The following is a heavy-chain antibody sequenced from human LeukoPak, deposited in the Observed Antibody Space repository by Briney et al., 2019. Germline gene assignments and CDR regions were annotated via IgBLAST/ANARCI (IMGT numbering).Heavy chain of an antibody. CDR2: ISYDGNNK. CDR3: GRVHSSSWYCCSDY. CDR1: GFTFSSYA. Sequence: GGSLRLSCAASGFTFSSYAMHWVPQAPGKGLEWVALISYDGNNKYYADSVKGQFTISRDNSKSTLYLQMNSLRPEDAAVYYCGRVHSSSWYCCSDYWGQGTLVTVSS. J-gene: IGHJ4*02. V-gene: IGHV3-30-3*01. D-gene: IGHD6-13*01.